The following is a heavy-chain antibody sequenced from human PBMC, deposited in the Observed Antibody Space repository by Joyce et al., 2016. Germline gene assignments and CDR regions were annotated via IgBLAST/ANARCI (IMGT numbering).Heavy chain of an antibody. Sequence: QIQLQESGPGLVKPSETLSLTCAVSGGSIISHNWWTWVRQSPGKGLEWIGEIYHSGSTTFNPSLQSRVTMSIDKSKNQFSLKLSSVTAADSAIFYCARDENGDFDYWGQGILVTVSS. CDR2: IYHSGST. V-gene: IGHV4-4*02. CDR1: GGSIISHNW. CDR3: ARDENGDFDY. D-gene: IGHD2-8*01. J-gene: IGHJ4*02.